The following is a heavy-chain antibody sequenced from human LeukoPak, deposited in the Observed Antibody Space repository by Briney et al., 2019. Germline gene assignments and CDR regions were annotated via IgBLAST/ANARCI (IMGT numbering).Heavy chain of an antibody. D-gene: IGHD1-14*01. CDR2: LCDGNT. CDR1: GCTVITND. CDR3: ARGVEPLAANTLAY. V-gene: IGHV3-53*01. Sequence: PGGSLRLSCAASGCTVITNDMTWVRQAPGKGLEWVSVLCDGNTKYADSVQGRFTISRDNSKNTLYLEMNSLSPDDTAVYYCARGVEPLAANTLAYWGQGTLVTVSS. J-gene: IGHJ4*02.